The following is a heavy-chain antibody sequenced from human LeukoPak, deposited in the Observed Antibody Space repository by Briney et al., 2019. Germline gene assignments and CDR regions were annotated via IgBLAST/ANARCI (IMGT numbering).Heavy chain of an antibody. CDR3: AKSNGYGLIDI. Sequence: SGTLSLTCAVSVAPTRVLTGGVGSASPPGKGWNWIGEIHHSGSTNYNPSLKSRVTISVDKSRNQFSLKLSSVTAADTAVYYCAKSNGYGLIDIWGQGTMVTVSS. D-gene: IGHD3-22*01. CDR2: IHHSGST. CDR1: VAPTRVLTG. J-gene: IGHJ3*02. V-gene: IGHV4-4*02.